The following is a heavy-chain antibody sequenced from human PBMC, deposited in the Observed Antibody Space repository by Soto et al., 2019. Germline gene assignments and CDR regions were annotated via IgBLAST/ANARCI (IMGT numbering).Heavy chain of an antibody. CDR1: DLTFSAFP. Sequence: GGSLILTCVASDLTFSAFPMYGVAHAQGKGLDRVAVISADGRKTFYADSVKGRFTISRDSPHNALFLDLSSLRGDDTAVYFCAKARGSWDYYYGMDAWGQGTTVTVSS. CDR2: ISADGRKT. J-gene: IGHJ6*02. V-gene: IGHV3-33*03. CDR3: AKARGSWDYYYGMDA. D-gene: IGHD3-10*01.